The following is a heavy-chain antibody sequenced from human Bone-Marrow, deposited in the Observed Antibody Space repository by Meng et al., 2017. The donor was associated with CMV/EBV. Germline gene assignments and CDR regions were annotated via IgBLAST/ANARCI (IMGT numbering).Heavy chain of an antibody. D-gene: IGHD3-3*01. CDR2: IGTAGDT. V-gene: IGHV3-13*01. CDR3: AIRPYFGVVTTDY. CDR1: GFTFSSYD. J-gene: IGHJ4*02. Sequence: GESLKISCAASGFTFSSYDMHWVRQATGKGLEWVSAIGTAGDTYYPGSVKGRFTISRENAKHSLYLQMNSLRSEDTAVYYCAIRPYFGVVTTDYWGQGTLVTVSS.